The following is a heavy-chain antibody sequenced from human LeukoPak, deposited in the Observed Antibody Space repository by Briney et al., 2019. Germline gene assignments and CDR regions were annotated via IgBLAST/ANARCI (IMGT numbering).Heavy chain of an antibody. J-gene: IGHJ5*02. CDR3: ARGSVVVAATLSFDP. D-gene: IGHD2-15*01. V-gene: IGHV1-46*01. Sequence: ASVKVFCKASGYTFTSYYMHWVRQAPGQGLEWMGIINPSGGSTSYAQKFQGRVTMTRDTSTSTVYMELSSLGSEDTAVYYCARGSVVVAATLSFDPWGQGTLVTVSS. CDR2: INPSGGST. CDR1: GYTFTSYY.